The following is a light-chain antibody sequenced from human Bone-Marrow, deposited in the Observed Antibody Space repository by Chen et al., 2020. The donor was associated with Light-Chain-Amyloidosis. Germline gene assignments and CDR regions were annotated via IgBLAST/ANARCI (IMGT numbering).Light chain of an antibody. CDR3: SSYTITNTLV. V-gene: IGLV2-14*01. Sequence: QSALTQPASVSGSPGQSITISCTGTSSDVGVANHVSWYQQHPAKAPNLMIYEVTNRPSWVPDRFSGSKSDNMASLTISGLQTEDEADYFCSSYTITNTLVFGSGTRVTVL. CDR2: EVT. J-gene: IGLJ1*01. CDR1: SSDVGVANH.